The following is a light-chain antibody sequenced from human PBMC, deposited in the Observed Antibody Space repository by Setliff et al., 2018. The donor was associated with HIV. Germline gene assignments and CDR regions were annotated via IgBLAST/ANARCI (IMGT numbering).Light chain of an antibody. Sequence: QSALAQPASVSGSPGQSITISCTGTSSDVGGYNLVSWYQQHPGKAPKLMIYEVSKRPSGVSNRFSGSKFGNTASLTISGLQAEDEADYYCCSYAGSSAFYVFGTGTKVT. CDR2: EVS. V-gene: IGLV2-23*02. CDR3: CSYAGSSAFYV. CDR1: SSDVGGYNL. J-gene: IGLJ1*01.